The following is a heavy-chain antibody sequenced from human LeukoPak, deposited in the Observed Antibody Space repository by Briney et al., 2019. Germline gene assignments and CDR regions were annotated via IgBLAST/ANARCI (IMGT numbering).Heavy chain of an antibody. Sequence: MTSETLSLTCTVSGGSISSYYWSWIRQPPGKGLEWIGYIYYSGSTNYNPSLKSRVTISVDTSKNQFSLKLSSVTAADTAVYYRARDKYYYGSGNPYYFDYWGQGTLVTVSS. CDR2: IYYSGST. CDR3: ARDKYYYGSGNPYYFDY. D-gene: IGHD3-10*01. CDR1: GGSISSYY. J-gene: IGHJ4*02. V-gene: IGHV4-59*12.